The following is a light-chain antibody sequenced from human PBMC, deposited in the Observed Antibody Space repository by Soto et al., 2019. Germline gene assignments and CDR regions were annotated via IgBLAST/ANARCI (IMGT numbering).Light chain of an antibody. V-gene: IGLV2-11*01. CDR2: DVS. CDR1: SSDVGGYNY. Sequence: QSALTQPRSVSGSPGQSVTISCTGTSSDVGGYNYVSWYQQRPGKAPKVMIYDVSKRSSGVPDRFSGSRSDNTASLTISGLQGEDEADYYCCSYAGGDTWVFGGGTKVTVL. J-gene: IGLJ3*02. CDR3: CSYAGGDTWV.